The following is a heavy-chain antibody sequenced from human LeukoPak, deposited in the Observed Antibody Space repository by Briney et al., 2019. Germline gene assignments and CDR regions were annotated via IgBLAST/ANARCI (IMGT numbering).Heavy chain of an antibody. Sequence: GGSLRLSCAASGFTFSSYWMSWVRQAPGKGLEWVANIKQDGSEKYYVDSVKGRFTISRDNAKNSLYLQMNSLRAEDTAVYYCARDSPITMIRTIIINWFDPWGQGTLVTVSS. CDR1: GFTFSSYW. V-gene: IGHV3-7*01. D-gene: IGHD3-10*01. J-gene: IGHJ5*02. CDR2: IKQDGSEK. CDR3: ARDSPITMIRTIIINWFDP.